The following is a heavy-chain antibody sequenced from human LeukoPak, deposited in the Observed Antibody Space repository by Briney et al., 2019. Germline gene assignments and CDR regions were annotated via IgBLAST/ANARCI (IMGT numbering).Heavy chain of an antibody. D-gene: IGHD3-22*01. CDR1: GGSISSGDYY. CDR2: IYSSGST. J-gene: IGHJ4*02. V-gene: IGHV4-61*08. Sequence: SSETLSLTCTVSGGSISSGDYYWSWIRQPPGKRLEWIGYIYSSGSTNYSPSLKGRVTISVDTSKNQFSLKLSSVTAADTAVYYCVRDHYYNSSGYTFGYWGQGTLVTVSS. CDR3: VRDHYYNSSGYTFGY.